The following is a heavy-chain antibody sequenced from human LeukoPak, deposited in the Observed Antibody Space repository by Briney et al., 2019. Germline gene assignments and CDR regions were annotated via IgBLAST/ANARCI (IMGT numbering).Heavy chain of an antibody. J-gene: IGHJ5*02. Sequence: GGSLRLSCAASGFTFSSYAMSWVRQAPGKGLEWVSSISGGGGSTYYADSVKGRFTISRDNSKNTLYLQMNSLRAEDTAVYYCAKSAPGSYCSGGSCSRNWFDPGGQGTLVTVSS. CDR1: GFTFSSYA. CDR3: AKSAPGSYCSGGSCSRNWFDP. D-gene: IGHD2-15*01. V-gene: IGHV3-23*01. CDR2: ISGGGGST.